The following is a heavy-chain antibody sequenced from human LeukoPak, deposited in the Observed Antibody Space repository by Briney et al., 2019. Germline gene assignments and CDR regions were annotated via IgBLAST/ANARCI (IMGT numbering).Heavy chain of an antibody. V-gene: IGHV4-34*01. J-gene: IGHJ5*02. CDR1: GGSFSGYY. Sequence: KPSETLSLTCAVYGGSFSGYYWSWIRQPPGKGLEWIGEINHSGSTNYNPSLKSRVTISVDTSKNQFSLKLSSVTAADTAVYYCASQGAWDPFDPWGQGTLVTVSS. CDR3: ASQGAWDPFDP. D-gene: IGHD1-26*01. CDR2: INHSGST.